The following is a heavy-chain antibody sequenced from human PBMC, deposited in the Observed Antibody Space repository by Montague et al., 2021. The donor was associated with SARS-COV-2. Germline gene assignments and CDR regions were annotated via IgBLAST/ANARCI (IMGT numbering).Heavy chain of an antibody. CDR3: ARGMHYYDSSGYYFGY. V-gene: IGHV4-59*01. CDR2: INYSGST. J-gene: IGHJ4*02. CDR1: GGSISSYY. D-gene: IGHD3-22*01. Sequence: SETLSLTCTVSGGSISSYYWSWIRQPPGKGLEWIGYINYSGSTNYNPSLKSRVTISVDTSKNQFSLKLSSVTAADTAVYYCARGMHYYDSSGYYFGYWGQGTLVTVSS.